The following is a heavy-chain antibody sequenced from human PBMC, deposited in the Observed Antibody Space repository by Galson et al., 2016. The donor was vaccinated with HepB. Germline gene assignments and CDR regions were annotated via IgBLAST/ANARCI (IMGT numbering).Heavy chain of an antibody. CDR2: INPNSGGT. CDR3: AGVSLVRWSYNWFDP. J-gene: IGHJ5*02. D-gene: IGHD2-8*02. V-gene: IGHV1-2*02. CDR1: GYTFTSYG. Sequence: SVKVSCKASGYTFTSYGISWVRQAPGRGLEWMGWINPNSGGTNSAQKFQGRFTMTRDTPINTVYMELSRLRFDDTAVYYCAGVSLVRWSYNWFDPWGQGTLVTVSA.